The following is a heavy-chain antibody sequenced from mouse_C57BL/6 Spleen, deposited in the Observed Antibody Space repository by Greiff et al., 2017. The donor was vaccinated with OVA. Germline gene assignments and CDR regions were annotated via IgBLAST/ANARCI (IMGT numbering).Heavy chain of an antibody. Sequence: DVMLVESGGDLVKPGGSLKLSCAASGFTFSSYGMSWVRQTPDKRLEWVATISSGGSYTYYPDSVKGRFTISRDNAKNTLYLQMNSLKSEDTAMYYCARHGDWEDYFDYWGQGTTLTVSS. D-gene: IGHD4-1*01. CDR1: GFTFSSYG. CDR2: ISSGGSYT. V-gene: IGHV5-6*02. CDR3: ARHGDWEDYFDY. J-gene: IGHJ2*01.